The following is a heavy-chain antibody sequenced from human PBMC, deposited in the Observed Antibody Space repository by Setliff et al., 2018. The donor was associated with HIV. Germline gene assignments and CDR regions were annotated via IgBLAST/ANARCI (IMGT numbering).Heavy chain of an antibody. J-gene: IGHJ6*02. D-gene: IGHD1-1*01. CDR1: GFIFGDYA. CDR3: ARGKSGFETTGIDYGMDL. Sequence: PGGSLRLSCTASGFIFGDYAMSWVRQAPGKGLEWVAFIRTKAYSGTTEYAASVKDRFTISRDDSKSIAYLQMNTLRSDDTAVYYCARGKSGFETTGIDYGMDLWGQGTTVTVSS. V-gene: IGHV3-49*04. CDR2: IRTKAYSGTT.